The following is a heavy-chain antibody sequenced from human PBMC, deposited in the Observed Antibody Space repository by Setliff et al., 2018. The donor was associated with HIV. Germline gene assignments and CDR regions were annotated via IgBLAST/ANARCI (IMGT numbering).Heavy chain of an antibody. J-gene: IGHJ4*02. CDR2: INHSGST. V-gene: IGHV4-34*01. D-gene: IGHD1-26*01. CDR3: ARGVGSYYD. CDR1: GGSFIGYY. Sequence: SETLSLTCAVYGGSFIGYYWSWIRQPPGKGLEWIGEINHSGSTNYNPSLKSRVTISVDTSKHQFSLKLSSVTAADTAVYYCARGVGSYYDWGQGTLVTVSS.